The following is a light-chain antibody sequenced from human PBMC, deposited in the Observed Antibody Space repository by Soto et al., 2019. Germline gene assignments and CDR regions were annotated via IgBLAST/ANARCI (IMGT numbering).Light chain of an antibody. CDR3: QQYNKWPPRT. CDR1: QSVGRL. J-gene: IGKJ4*01. Sequence: ETVLTQSPATLSVSPGERATLSCSASQSVGRLLAWYQQKPGQSPRLLISGASTRATGIPDRFSGSGSGTEFTLTISSLQSEDFAVYYCQQYNKWPPRTFGGGTKVEI. V-gene: IGKV3-15*01. CDR2: GAS.